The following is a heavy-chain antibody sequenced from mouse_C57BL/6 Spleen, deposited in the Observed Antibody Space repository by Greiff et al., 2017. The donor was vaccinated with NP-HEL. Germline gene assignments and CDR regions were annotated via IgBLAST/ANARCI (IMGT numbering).Heavy chain of an antibody. Sequence: VQLQQPGAELVMPGASVKLSCKASGYTFTSYWMHWVKQRPGQGLEWIGEIDPSDSYTNYNQKFKGKSTLTVDKSSSTAYMQLSSLTSEDSAVYYCARHGSPYYYAMDYWGQGTSVTVSS. CDR1: GYTFTSYW. D-gene: IGHD1-1*01. CDR3: ARHGSPYYYAMDY. J-gene: IGHJ4*01. CDR2: IDPSDSYT. V-gene: IGHV1-69*01.